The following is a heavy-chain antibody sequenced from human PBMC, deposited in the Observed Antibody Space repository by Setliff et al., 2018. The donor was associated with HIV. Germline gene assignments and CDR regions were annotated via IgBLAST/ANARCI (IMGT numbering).Heavy chain of an antibody. J-gene: IGHJ3*02. CDR3: ARYKCINFACVGFDI. V-gene: IGHV4-59*11. Sequence: ASETLSLTCTVSRDSINGHWWSWIRQPPGKGLGWTGSIHYSGITHYNPSLKSRLTMSVDTSKNQVSLKLTSVTAADTAVYYCARYKCINFACVGFDIWGQGTVVTVSS. D-gene: IGHD3-9*01. CDR2: IHYSGIT. CDR1: RDSINGHW.